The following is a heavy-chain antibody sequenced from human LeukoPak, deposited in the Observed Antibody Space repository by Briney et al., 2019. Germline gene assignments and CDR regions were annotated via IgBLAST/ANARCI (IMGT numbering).Heavy chain of an antibody. Sequence: ASVKVSCKATGYTFTTYDINWVRQATGQGPEWMGWISPHSGDTGYAQNFQGRVTMTRDTSISTAYMELSSLGFEDTAVYYCARGVAAGVDYWGQGTLVTVSS. J-gene: IGHJ4*02. CDR2: ISPHSGDT. V-gene: IGHV1-8*01. CDR3: ARGVAAGVDY. CDR1: GYTFTTYD. D-gene: IGHD2-15*01.